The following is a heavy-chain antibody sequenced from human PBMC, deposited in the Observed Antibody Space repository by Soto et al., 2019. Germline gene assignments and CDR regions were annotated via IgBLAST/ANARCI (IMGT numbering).Heavy chain of an antibody. Sequence: SETLSLTCTVSGGFVTSDEDYWTWIRQSPGKGLEWIGYISNSGSTGYNPSLKTRLSMSVDRSKNQFTLRLTSVTAADTAVYFCATESGSTYGYFDHWGQGTQVTSPQ. J-gene: IGHJ4*02. CDR1: GGFVTSDEDY. CDR2: ISNSGST. V-gene: IGHV4-30-4*01. CDR3: ATESGSTYGYFDH. D-gene: IGHD5-18*01.